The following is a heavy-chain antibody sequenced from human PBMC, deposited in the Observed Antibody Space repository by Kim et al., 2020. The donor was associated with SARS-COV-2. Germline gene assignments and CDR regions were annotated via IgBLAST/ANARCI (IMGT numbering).Heavy chain of an antibody. V-gene: IGHV3-64D*09. D-gene: IGHD3-16*01. J-gene: IGHJ4*02. Sequence: ADSVKGRFTISRDNSKNTLYLQMSSLRAEDTAVYYCVKGKGGDGYNPCDYWGQGTLVTVSS. CDR3: VKGKGGDGYNPCDY.